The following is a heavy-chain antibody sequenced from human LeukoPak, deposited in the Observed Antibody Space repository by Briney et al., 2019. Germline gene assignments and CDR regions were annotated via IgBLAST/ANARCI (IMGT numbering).Heavy chain of an antibody. CDR2: ISADGGSA. Sequence: TGGSLRLSCVASGLNFGESAMHWVRHAPGKGLEWVSLISADGGSAFSADSVKGRFSISRDNSKNSLYLQMDSLRSEDTAMYYCAKESGKFDYWGQGTLVVVSS. CDR1: GLNFGESA. V-gene: IGHV3-43*02. CDR3: AKESGKFDY. J-gene: IGHJ4*02.